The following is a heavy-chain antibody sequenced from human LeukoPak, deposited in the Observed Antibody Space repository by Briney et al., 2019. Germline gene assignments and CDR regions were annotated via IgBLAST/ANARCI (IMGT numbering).Heavy chain of an antibody. CDR1: GYSFTNYW. CDR2: IYPGDSDT. CDR3: ARKHDYGPFDY. J-gene: IGHJ4*02. Sequence: GESLKISCKGSGYSFTNYWIGWVRQMPGKGLEWMGIIYPGDSDTRYSPSLQGRVTISADRSISTAYLQWSSLKASDTAMYYCARKHDYGPFDYWGQGTLVTVSS. V-gene: IGHV5-51*01. D-gene: IGHD4-17*01.